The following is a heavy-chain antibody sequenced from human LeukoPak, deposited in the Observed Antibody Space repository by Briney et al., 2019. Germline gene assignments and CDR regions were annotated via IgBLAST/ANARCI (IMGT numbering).Heavy chain of an antibody. CDR3: AIRSEGSGSWYRYNWFDP. V-gene: IGHV5-51*01. CDR2: IYTGDSDT. Sequence: GASLMISCKGSGSSFTSYWIGWVRPLPGKGVELMGIIYTGDSDTRYSPSFQGQVTISADKSIITAYLQWSSLKAPDTAMYYCAIRSEGSGSWYRYNWFDPWGQGTLVTVSS. CDR1: GSSFTSYW. D-gene: IGHD6-13*01. J-gene: IGHJ5*02.